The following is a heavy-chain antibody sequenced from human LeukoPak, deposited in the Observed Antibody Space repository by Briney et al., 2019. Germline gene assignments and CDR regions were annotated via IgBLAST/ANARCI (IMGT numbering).Heavy chain of an antibody. V-gene: IGHV3-20*04. CDR3: ARGPLQTIPTSKIVVYYYPFDY. CDR1: GFNFDDYG. CDR2: SNWNGGGT. J-gene: IGHJ4*02. Sequence: PGGSLRLACAASGFNFDDYGMSWVRQAPGKGLEWISGSNWNGGGTGYADSVKGRFTISRENAKNSLYLQMNSLKAEDTALYYCARGPLQTIPTSKIVVYYYPFDYWGQGTLVTVSS. D-gene: IGHD3-22*01.